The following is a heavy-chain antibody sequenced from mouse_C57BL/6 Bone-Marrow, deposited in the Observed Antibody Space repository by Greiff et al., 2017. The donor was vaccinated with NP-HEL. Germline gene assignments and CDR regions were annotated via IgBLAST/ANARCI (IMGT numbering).Heavy chain of an antibody. D-gene: IGHD4-1*01. CDR2: IDPSDSYT. CDR3: AREDSNWVFDY. CDR1: GYTFTSYW. J-gene: IGHJ2*01. V-gene: IGHV1-69*01. Sequence: QVQLQQPGAELVMPGASVKLSCKASGYTFTSYWMHWVKQRPGQGLEWIGEIDPSDSYTNYNQKFKGKSTLTVDKSSSTAYMQLSSLTSEDSAVYDCAREDSNWVFDYWGQGTTLTVSS.